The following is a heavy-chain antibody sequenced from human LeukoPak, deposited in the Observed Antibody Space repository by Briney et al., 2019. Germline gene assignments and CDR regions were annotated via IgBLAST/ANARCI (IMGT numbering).Heavy chain of an antibody. V-gene: IGHV3-21*01. Sequence: PGGSLRLSCAASGXXFXXXSXXWXXXAPGXGLXWVSSITSSSSYIYYADSVKGRFTISRDNAKSSLYLQMNSLRAEDTAVXYCARHGLSTNDVWGQGTLVTVSS. D-gene: IGHD1-1*01. J-gene: IGHJ4*02. CDR1: GXXFXXXS. CDR2: ITSSSSYI. CDR3: ARHGLSTNDV.